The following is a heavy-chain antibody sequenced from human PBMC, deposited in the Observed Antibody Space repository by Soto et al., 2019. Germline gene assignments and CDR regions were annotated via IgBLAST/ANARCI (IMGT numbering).Heavy chain of an antibody. CDR3: ARRYSSSSLPVY. CDR1: GYSFTSYW. D-gene: IGHD6-6*01. CDR2: IDPSNSYT. V-gene: IGHV5-10-1*01. J-gene: IGHJ4*02. Sequence: PGESLKISCKGSGYSFTSYWISWVRQMPGKGLEWMGRIDPSNSYTNYSPSFQGHVTISADKSLSTAYLQWSSLKASDTAMYYCARRYSSSSLPVYWGQGTLVTVSS.